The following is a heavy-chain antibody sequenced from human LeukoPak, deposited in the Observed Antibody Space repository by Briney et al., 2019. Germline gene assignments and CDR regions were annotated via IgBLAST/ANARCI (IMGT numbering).Heavy chain of an antibody. V-gene: IGHV3-74*01. Sequence: GGPLRLSCAASGITFSTYWMHWVRQAPGKELVWVSRIYSDGSRPSYADSVRGRFTISRDNAKNTLFLQMNSLEAEDTAVYYCARVSVLGMVYYYDYWGQGTLVTVSS. CDR3: ARVSVLGMVYYYDY. J-gene: IGHJ4*02. CDR1: GITFSTYW. CDR2: IYSDGSRP. D-gene: IGHD2-8*01.